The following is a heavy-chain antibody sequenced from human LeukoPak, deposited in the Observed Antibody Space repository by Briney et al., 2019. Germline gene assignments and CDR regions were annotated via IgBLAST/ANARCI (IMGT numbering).Heavy chain of an antibody. D-gene: IGHD1-26*01. Sequence: GGSLRLSCAASGFTLTNYGMHWVRQAPGKGLEWVSLIRFDGSNRYYADSVKGRFTISRDTSKSTLYLQMDRLRSNDTAVCFCARETSGGSYYDLWGRGTLVTVSS. J-gene: IGHJ2*01. CDR2: IRFDGSNR. CDR1: GFTLTNYG. V-gene: IGHV3-30*02. CDR3: ARETSGGSYYDL.